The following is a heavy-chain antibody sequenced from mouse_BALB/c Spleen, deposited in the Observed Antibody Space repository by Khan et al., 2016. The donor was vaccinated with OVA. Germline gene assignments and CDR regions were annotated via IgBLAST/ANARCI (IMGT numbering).Heavy chain of an antibody. CDR2: INPNNGDT. J-gene: IGHJ2*01. D-gene: IGHD1-1*01. CDR1: GYIFSDYT. Sequence: VQLLQSGPELVKPGASVKISCKASGYIFSDYTMDWVKQSQGKSLEWIGEINPNNGDTFYNQKFKGKATLTVDKSSSTAFMELRSLTSEDTAVYYCARTGYGSLGYWGQGTTLTVSS. V-gene: IGHV1-18*01. CDR3: ARTGYGSLGY.